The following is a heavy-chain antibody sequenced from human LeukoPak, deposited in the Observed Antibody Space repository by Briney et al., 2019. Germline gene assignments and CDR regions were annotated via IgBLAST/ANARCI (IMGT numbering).Heavy chain of an antibody. Sequence: ASVKVSCKASGYTFTSYGISWVRQAPGQGLEWMGWISAYNGNTNYAQKLQGRVTMTTDTSRSTAYMELRSLRSDDTAVYYCARGYYDILTGYYNPHAFDIWGQGTMVTVSS. CDR2: ISAYNGNT. J-gene: IGHJ3*02. V-gene: IGHV1-18*01. D-gene: IGHD3-9*01. CDR3: ARGYYDILTGYYNPHAFDI. CDR1: GYTFTSYG.